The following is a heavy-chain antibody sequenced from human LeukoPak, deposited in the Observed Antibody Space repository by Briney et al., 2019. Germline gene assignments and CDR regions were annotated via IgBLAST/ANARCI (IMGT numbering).Heavy chain of an antibody. J-gene: IGHJ4*02. V-gene: IGHV3-9*01. CDR1: GFTFDDYA. D-gene: IGHD6-13*01. CDR2: ISWSSGSM. CDR3: AKDAPYSSSWYYFDY. Sequence: PGGSLRLSCAASGFTFDDYAMHWVRQAPGKGLEWVSGISWSSGSMGYADSVKGRFTISRDNAKNSLYLQMNSLRAEDTALYYCAKDAPYSSSWYYFDYWGQGTLVTVSS.